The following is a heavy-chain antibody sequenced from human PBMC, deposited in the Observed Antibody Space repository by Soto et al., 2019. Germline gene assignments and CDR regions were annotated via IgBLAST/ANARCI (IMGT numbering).Heavy chain of an antibody. J-gene: IGHJ2*01. Sequence: QVQLVQSGAEVKKPGSSVKVSCKASGGTFSSYTISWVRQAPGQGLEWMGRIIPILGIANYAQKFQGRVTITADKSTSTAYMELSSLRSEDTAVYYCARDSSRYDNRWYFDLWGRGTLVTVSS. CDR3: ARDSSRYDNRWYFDL. D-gene: IGHD5-12*01. CDR1: GGTFSSYT. V-gene: IGHV1-69*08. CDR2: IIPILGIA.